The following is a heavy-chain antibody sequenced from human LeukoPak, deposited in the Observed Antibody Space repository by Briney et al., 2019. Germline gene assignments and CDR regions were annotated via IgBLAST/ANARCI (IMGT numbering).Heavy chain of an antibody. J-gene: IGHJ5*02. CDR2: IDASGDNT. V-gene: IGHV3-23*01. CDR1: GCTFGSYA. CDR3: AKGSGSGWYGWFAP. D-gene: IGHD6-19*01. Sequence: GGSLRLSCAASGCTFGSYAMTWVRQAPGKGLEWVSSIDASGDNTYYADSVKGRFTISRDNSKNTFYLQMNTLRADDTAVYYCAKGSGSGWYGWFAPWGQGALVTVSS.